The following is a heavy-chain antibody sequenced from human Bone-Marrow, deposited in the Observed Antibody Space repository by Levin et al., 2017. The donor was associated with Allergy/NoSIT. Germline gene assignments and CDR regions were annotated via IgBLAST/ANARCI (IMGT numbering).Heavy chain of an antibody. J-gene: IGHJ6*02. V-gene: IGHV4-59*01. CDR3: ARGPTVTNYYYGMDV. CDR1: GGSISSYY. CDR2: IYYSGST. Sequence: SETLSLTCTVSGGSISSYYWSWIRQPPGKGLEWIGYIYYSGSTNYNPSLKSRVTISVDTSKKQFSLKLDSVTAADTAVYYCARGPTVTNYYYGMDVWGQGTTVTVSS. D-gene: IGHD4-17*01.